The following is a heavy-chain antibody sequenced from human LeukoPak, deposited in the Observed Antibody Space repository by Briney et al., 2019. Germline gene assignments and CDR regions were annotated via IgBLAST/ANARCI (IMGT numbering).Heavy chain of an antibody. Sequence: PSETLSLTCTVSGYSIRIGYYWGWIRQPPGKGLEWIGSIYHSGSTYYNPSLKSRVTISVDTSKNQFSLKLSSVTAADTAVYYCASRSPMATGEFDYWGQGTLVTVSS. D-gene: IGHD7-27*01. CDR2: IYHSGST. CDR1: GYSIRIGYY. J-gene: IGHJ4*02. V-gene: IGHV4-38-2*02. CDR3: ASRSPMATGEFDY.